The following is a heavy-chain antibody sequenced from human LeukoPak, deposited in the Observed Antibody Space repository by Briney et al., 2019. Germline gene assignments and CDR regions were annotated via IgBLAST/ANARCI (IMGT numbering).Heavy chain of an antibody. CDR3: AKGSLDYYDSSGYYGGY. J-gene: IGHJ4*02. Sequence: GGSLRLSCAASGFTFSSYAMSWVRQAPGKGLEWVSAISGSGGSTYYADSVKGRFTISRDNSKNTLYLQMNSLRAEDTAVYYCAKGSLDYYDSSGYYGGYWGQGTLVTVSS. V-gene: IGHV3-23*01. D-gene: IGHD3-22*01. CDR1: GFTFSSYA. CDR2: ISGSGGST.